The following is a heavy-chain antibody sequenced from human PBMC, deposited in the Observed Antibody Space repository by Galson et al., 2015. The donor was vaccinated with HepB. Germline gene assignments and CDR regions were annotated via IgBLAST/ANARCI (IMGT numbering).Heavy chain of an antibody. CDR3: ARARGQGAGDYENWYFDL. J-gene: IGHJ2*01. V-gene: IGHV3-30*04. CDR1: GFTFNIYP. Sequence: SLRLSCAGSGFTFNIYPMHWVRQPPGKGLEWVSVISYNGRYTNYADSGKGRFTIFRDNSKNTVYLQMNGLTPDDTAVYFCARARGQGAGDYENWYFDLWGRGTLVTVSS. CDR2: ISYNGRYT. D-gene: IGHD3-16*01.